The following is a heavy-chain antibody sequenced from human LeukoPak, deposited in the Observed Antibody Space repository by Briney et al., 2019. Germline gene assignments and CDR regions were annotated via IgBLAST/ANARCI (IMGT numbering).Heavy chain of an antibody. J-gene: IGHJ6*04. CDR2: ISGSGGNT. Sequence: GGSLRLSCAASGFTFSSYAMSWVRQAPGKGLEWVSAISGSGGNTYYADSLKGRFTISRDNSKSTLYLQMNSLRAEDTAVYYCAKDIVVVPAAILGRSYYYYGMDVWGKGTTVTVSS. D-gene: IGHD2-2*01. CDR1: GFTFSSYA. CDR3: AKDIVVVPAAILGRSYYYYGMDV. V-gene: IGHV3-23*01.